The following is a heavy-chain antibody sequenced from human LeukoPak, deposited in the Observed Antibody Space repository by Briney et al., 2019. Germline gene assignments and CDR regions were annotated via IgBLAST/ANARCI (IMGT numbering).Heavy chain of an antibody. V-gene: IGHV3-23*01. J-gene: IGHJ4*02. Sequence: PGGSLRLSYTASGFTFSSFAMNWVRQAPGKGLEWVSVISATGEKSYYAESVKDRFTISRDYSKKTVFLSMNSLRVDDTAIYYCAKDRRFSVTTDYYFDVWGPGTLVTVSS. D-gene: IGHD4-17*01. CDR1: GFTFSSFA. CDR3: AKDRRFSVTTDYYFDV. CDR2: ISATGEKS.